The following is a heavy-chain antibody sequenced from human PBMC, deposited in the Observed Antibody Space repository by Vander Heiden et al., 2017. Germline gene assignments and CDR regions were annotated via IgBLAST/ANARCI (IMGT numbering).Heavy chain of an antibody. V-gene: IGHV3-30-3*01. J-gene: IGHJ4*02. D-gene: IGHD3-22*01. Sequence: QVQLVESGGGVVQPGRSLRLSCAASGFTFSSYAMHWVRQAPGKGLEWVAVISYDGSNKYYADSVKGRFTISRDNSKNTLYLQMNSLRAEGTAVYYCARDRIVVTNYFDYWGQGPLVTLAS. CDR2: ISYDGSNK. CDR3: ARDRIVVTNYFDY. CDR1: GFTFSSYA.